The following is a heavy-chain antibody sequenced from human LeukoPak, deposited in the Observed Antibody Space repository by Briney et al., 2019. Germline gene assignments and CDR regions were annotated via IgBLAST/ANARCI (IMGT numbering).Heavy chain of an antibody. Sequence: SETLSLTCTVSGGSISGGSYYWGWIRQPPGKGLEWIGSIYNSGSTYYNPSLKSRVTISVDTSKNQFSLKLSSVTAADTAVYYCATSYSSSWPEIDYWGQGTLATVSS. CDR3: ATSYSSSWPEIDY. J-gene: IGHJ4*02. V-gene: IGHV4-39*01. CDR1: GGSISGGSYY. D-gene: IGHD6-13*01. CDR2: IYNSGST.